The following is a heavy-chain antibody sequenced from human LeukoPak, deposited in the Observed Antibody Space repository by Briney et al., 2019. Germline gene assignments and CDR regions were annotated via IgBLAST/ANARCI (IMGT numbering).Heavy chain of an antibody. J-gene: IGHJ4*02. V-gene: IGHV4-59*01. Sequence: SETLSLTCSVSGGSISGNYWSWIRQPPGKGLEWIGYIHDSGSTNYDPSLKSRVIISKDTSKSQLSLKLTSVTAADTAVYYCARDGGSGIDYWGQGTQVTVSS. CDR2: IHDSGST. CDR3: ARDGGSGIDY. CDR1: GGSISGNY. D-gene: IGHD6-19*01.